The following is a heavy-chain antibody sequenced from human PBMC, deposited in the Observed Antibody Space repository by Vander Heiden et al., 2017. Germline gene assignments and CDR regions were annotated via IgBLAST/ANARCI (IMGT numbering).Heavy chain of an antibody. Sequence: EVQLVESGGCLVTPGGSLRLSCAASGFPFSSYSMTSVRQAPGKGLEWVSSISSSSSYIYYADALKGRFTISRDNAKNSLYLQMNSLRAEDTAVYYCARVGVYSSSWYEYFDYCGQGTLVTVSS. CDR3: ARVGVYSSSWYEYFDY. CDR1: GFPFSSYS. J-gene: IGHJ4*02. CDR2: ISSSSSYI. V-gene: IGHV3-21*01. D-gene: IGHD6-13*01.